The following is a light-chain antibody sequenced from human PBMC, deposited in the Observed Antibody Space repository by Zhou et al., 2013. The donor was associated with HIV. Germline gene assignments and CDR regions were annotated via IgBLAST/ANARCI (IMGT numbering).Light chain of an antibody. CDR1: QNILYSSNNKNY. CDR2: WAS. J-gene: IGKJ1*01. V-gene: IGKV4-1*01. Sequence: DIVMTQSPDSLAVSLGERATINCKSSQNILYSSNNKNYLSWYQQKPGQPPKLLIYWASTRESGVPDRFSGSGSGTDFTLTISSLQAEDVAVYYCQQYYTTPRTFGQGTTVEIK. CDR3: QQYYTTPRT.